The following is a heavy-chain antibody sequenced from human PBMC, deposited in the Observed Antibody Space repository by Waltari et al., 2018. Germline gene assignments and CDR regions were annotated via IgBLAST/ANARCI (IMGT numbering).Heavy chain of an antibody. J-gene: IGHJ5*02. D-gene: IGHD3-22*01. CDR1: GGSISSRCYY. Sequence: QLQLQESGPGLVKPSETLSLTCTVSGGSISSRCYYWGWIRQPPGKGLEWIGSIYYSGSTYYNPSLKSRVTISVDTSKNQFSLKLSSVTAADTAVYYCARDRYYDSSGSNNWFDPWGQGTLVTVSS. CDR3: ARDRYYDSSGSNNWFDP. V-gene: IGHV4-39*07. CDR2: IYYSGST.